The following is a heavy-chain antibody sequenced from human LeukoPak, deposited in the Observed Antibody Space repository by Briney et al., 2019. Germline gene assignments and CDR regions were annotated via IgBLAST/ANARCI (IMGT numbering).Heavy chain of an antibody. J-gene: IGHJ4*02. Sequence: PPGGSLRLSCAVSGFTLSNYGMSWVRPAPGKGLEWVAVISGSGGSTNYADSVKGRFTISRDNPKNTLYLQMNSLRAEDTAMYFCAKRGVVIRVILVGFHKEAYYFDSWGQGALVTVTS. D-gene: IGHD3-22*01. CDR3: AKRGVVIRVILVGFHKEAYYFDS. CDR2: ISGSGGST. CDR1: GFTLSNYG. V-gene: IGHV3-23*01.